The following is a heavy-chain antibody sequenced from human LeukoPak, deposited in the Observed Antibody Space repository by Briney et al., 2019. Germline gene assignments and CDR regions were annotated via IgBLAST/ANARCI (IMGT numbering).Heavy chain of an antibody. CDR2: ISAYNGNT. J-gene: IGHJ4*02. Sequence: ASVKVSCKASGYTFTGYYMHWVRQAPGQGLEWMGWISAYNGNTNYAQKLQGRVTMTTDTSTSTAYMELRSLRSDDTAVYYCARDRPVYYDFWSGYSPSFDYWGQGTLVTVSS. CDR3: ARDRPVYYDFWSGYSPSFDY. V-gene: IGHV1-18*04. D-gene: IGHD3-3*01. CDR1: GYTFTGYY.